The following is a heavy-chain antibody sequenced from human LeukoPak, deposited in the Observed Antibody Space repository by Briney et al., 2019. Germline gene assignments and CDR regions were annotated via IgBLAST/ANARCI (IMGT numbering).Heavy chain of an antibody. CDR1: GFTFSNYA. CDR2: IRYNIENT. Sequence: GGSLRLSCAASGFTFSNYAMGWVRQAPGKGPEWVSSIRYNIENTHYADAVQGRFTISRDNSKNTLYLQMNSLRAEDTARYYCAKSSTRDTGYYFDSWGQGTLVTVSS. V-gene: IGHV3-23*01. CDR3: AKSSTRDTGYYFDS. D-gene: IGHD3-9*01. J-gene: IGHJ4*02.